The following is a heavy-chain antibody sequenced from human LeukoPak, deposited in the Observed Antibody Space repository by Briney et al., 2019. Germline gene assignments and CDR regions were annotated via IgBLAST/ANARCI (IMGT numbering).Heavy chain of an antibody. D-gene: IGHD3-10*01. CDR2: IYHSGST. J-gene: IGHJ5*02. Sequence: SETLSLTCSVSGGSISSGYYWGWIRQPPGKGLEWIGSIYHSGSTYYNPSLKSRVTISVDTSKNQFSLKLSSVTAADTAVYYCAREVTMVRGVTKSNWFDPWGQGTLVTVSS. CDR1: GGSISSGYY. CDR3: AREVTMVRGVTKSNWFDP. V-gene: IGHV4-38-2*02.